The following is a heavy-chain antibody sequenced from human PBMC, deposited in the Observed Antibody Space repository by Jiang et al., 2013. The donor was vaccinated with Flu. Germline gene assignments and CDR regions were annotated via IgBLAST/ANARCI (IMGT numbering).Heavy chain of an antibody. J-gene: IGHJ6*02. V-gene: IGHV3-48*03. CDR3: AREDSSGWYGNYYYYGMDV. CDR2: ISSSGSTI. D-gene: IGHD6-19*01. Sequence: QLLESGGGLVQPGGSLRLSCAASGFTFSSYEMNWVRQAPGKGLEWVSYISSSGSTIYYADSVKGRFTISRDNAKNSLYLQMNSLRAEDTAVYYCAREDSSGWYGNYYYYGMDVWGQGTTVTVSS. CDR1: GFTFSSYE.